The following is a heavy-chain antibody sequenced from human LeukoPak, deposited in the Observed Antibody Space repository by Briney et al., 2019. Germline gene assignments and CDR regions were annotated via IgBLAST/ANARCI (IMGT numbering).Heavy chain of an antibody. D-gene: IGHD6-19*01. CDR1: GYSFTNYG. Sequence: ASVKVSRKGSGYSFTNYGISWVRQVPGQGLEWMGWISTYDGKTNYAQKFQGRVTMTTDTFTNTAYMELKSLTSDDMALYYCARDGSYVGKQWLVQGGLEKWFDSWGQGTLVTVSS. J-gene: IGHJ5*01. CDR3: ARDGSYVGKQWLVQGGLEKWFDS. CDR2: ISTYDGKT. V-gene: IGHV1-18*03.